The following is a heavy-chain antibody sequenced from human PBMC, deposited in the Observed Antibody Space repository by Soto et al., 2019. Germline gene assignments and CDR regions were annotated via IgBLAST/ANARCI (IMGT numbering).Heavy chain of an antibody. V-gene: IGHV3-7*03. J-gene: IGHJ4*02. CDR3: AREAYSSSSYYDF. Sequence: GSLRLSCAASGFTFSRYWLAWVRQAPGKGLEWVGNIREDGTEKLYMDSVKGRFTISRDIASNSLFLQMNGLRVDDTDVYYCAREAYSSSSYYDFWGQGALVTVSS. D-gene: IGHD6-6*01. CDR2: IREDGTEK. CDR1: GFTFSRYW.